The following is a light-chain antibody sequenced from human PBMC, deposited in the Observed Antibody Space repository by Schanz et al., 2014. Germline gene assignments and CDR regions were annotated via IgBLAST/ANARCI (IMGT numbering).Light chain of an antibody. CDR3: HQVNYYPRT. V-gene: IGKV1-5*03. CDR1: QSISDW. CDR2: KAS. J-gene: IGKJ1*01. Sequence: DIQMTQSPSTLSASLGDRVTITCRASQSISDWLAWYQQKPGKAPKLLIYKASSLQSRVPSRFSGSGSGTEFTLTITSLQPDDFATYYCHQVNYYPRTFGQGTKVEIK.